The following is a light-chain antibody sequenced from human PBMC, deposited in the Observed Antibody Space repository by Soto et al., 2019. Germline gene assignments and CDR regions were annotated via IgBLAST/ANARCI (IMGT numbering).Light chain of an antibody. V-gene: IGKV1-13*02. J-gene: IGKJ4*01. CDR1: QGISSA. CDR2: DAS. Sequence: AIQLTQSPSSLSASVGDRVTITCRASQGISSALAWYQQKPGKAPKLLIYDASSLESGVPSRFSGSGSVTDFTLSISSLQTEDFATYCCQQFNSYPFGGGTKVEIK. CDR3: QQFNSYP.